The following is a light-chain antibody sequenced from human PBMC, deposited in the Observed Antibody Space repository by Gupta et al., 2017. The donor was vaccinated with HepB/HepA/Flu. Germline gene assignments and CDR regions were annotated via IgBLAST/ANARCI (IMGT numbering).Light chain of an antibody. Sequence: EIVLTQSPGTLSLSPGERVTLSCRASESVSSGYVAWYQQKPGQAPILLMHTTSTRATGVPDRFSGSGAGRDFILTISRLEPEDFAVYYCQQYGSSPRTFGQGTKVEVK. CDR1: ESVSSGY. V-gene: IGKV3-20*01. CDR2: TTS. CDR3: QQYGSSPRT. J-gene: IGKJ1*01.